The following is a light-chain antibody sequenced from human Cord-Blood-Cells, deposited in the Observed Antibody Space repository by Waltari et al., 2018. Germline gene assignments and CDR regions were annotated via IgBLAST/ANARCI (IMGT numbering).Light chain of an antibody. J-gene: IGKJ1*01. CDR3: QQSYSTPPWT. Sequence: DIQMTQSPSSLSASVGDRVTLTCRASQSISSYLNWYQQKPGKAPKLLIYAASSLQSGVPSRFSCSGSGTDFTLTISSLQPEDFATYYCQQSYSTPPWTFGQGTKVEIK. CDR1: QSISSY. V-gene: IGKV1-39*01. CDR2: AAS.